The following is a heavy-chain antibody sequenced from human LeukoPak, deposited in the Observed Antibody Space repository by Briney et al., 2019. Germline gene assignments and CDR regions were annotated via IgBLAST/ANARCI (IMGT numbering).Heavy chain of an antibody. CDR3: ARDQGARPHIVLMVYAIDY. CDR2: ISWNSGSI. CDR1: GFTFDDYA. D-gene: IGHD2-8*01. J-gene: IGHJ4*02. Sequence: GGSLRLSCAASGFTFDDYAMHWVRQAPGKGLEWVSGISWNSGSIGYADSVKGRFTISRDNAKNSLYLQMNSLRAEDTAVYYCARDQGARPHIVLMVYAIDYWGQGTLVTVSS. V-gene: IGHV3-9*01.